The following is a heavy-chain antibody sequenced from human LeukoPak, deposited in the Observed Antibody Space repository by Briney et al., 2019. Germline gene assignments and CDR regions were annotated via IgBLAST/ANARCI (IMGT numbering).Heavy chain of an antibody. V-gene: IGHV1-69*05. CDR2: IIPIFGTA. J-gene: IGHJ6*03. CDR1: GGTFSSYA. CDR3: ARDGYRLSGYFYYMDV. Sequence: VASVKVSCKASGGTFSSYAISWVRQAPGQGLEWMGGIIPIFGTANYAQKFQGRVTMTTDTSTSTAYMELRSLRSDDTAVYYCARDGYRLSGYFYYMDVWGKGTTVTVSS. D-gene: IGHD2-2*03.